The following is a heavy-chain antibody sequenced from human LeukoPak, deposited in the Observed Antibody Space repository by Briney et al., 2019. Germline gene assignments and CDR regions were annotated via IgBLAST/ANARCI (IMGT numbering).Heavy chain of an antibody. J-gene: IGHJ4*02. D-gene: IGHD6-13*01. CDR3: ARLIAAAGTDIDY. CDR2: ISPYNGNT. CDR1: GYTFISYG. V-gene: IGHV1-18*01. Sequence: ASVKVSCKASGYTFISYGISWVRQAPGQGLEWMGWISPYNGNTNYAQKFQGWVTMTRDTSISTAYMELSSLRSEDTAVYYCARLIAAAGTDIDYWGQGTLVTVSS.